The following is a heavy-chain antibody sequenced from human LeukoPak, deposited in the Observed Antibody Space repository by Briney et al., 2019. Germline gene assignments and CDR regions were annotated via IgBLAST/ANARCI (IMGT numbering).Heavy chain of an antibody. CDR1: GFTVSHYY. Sequence: QPGGALRVSCAASGFTVSHYYMSWVREAPGEGLEWGSLIYTGGSAYYSDSVKGRFTISREHSKNTLYLQMNSMRAEDTAVYYCARGYGDYWGQGTLVTVSS. V-gene: IGHV3-66*02. J-gene: IGHJ4*02. CDR2: IYTGGSA. CDR3: ARGYGDY. D-gene: IGHD1-1*01.